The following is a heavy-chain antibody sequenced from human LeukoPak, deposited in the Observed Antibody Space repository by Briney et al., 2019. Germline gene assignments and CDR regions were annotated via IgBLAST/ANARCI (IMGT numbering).Heavy chain of an antibody. J-gene: IGHJ6*04. D-gene: IGHD2-2*01. V-gene: IGHV3-48*03. CDR1: GFNFSSYE. Sequence: PGGSLRLSCAASGFNFSSYEMNWVRQAPGKGLEWISYISSSGTTKNYADSVKGRFTISRDNAKNSLYLQMNSLRAEDTAVYYCAREQYEMDVWGKGTTVTVSS. CDR2: ISSSGTTK. CDR3: AREQYEMDV.